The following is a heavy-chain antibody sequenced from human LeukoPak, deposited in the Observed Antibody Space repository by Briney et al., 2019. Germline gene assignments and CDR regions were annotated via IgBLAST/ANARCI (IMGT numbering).Heavy chain of an antibody. CDR3: ARDAVDTANAV. CDR1: EFTFTTYW. D-gene: IGHD5-18*01. J-gene: IGHJ6*02. Sequence: GGSLRLSCAASEFTFTTYWMHWVRQAPGKGLVWVSHINSDGSITSYADSVKGRFTISRDNAKNTLYLQMNSLRAEDTAVYYCARDAVDTANAVWGQGTTVTVSS. V-gene: IGHV3-74*01. CDR2: INSDGSIT.